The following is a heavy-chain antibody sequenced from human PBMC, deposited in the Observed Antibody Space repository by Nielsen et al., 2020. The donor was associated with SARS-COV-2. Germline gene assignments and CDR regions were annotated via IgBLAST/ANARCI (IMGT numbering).Heavy chain of an antibody. CDR3: AKDTGIVAVSDNVFDI. CDR1: GFTFDDHA. V-gene: IGHV3-9*01. D-gene: IGHD2-15*01. Sequence: SLKISCAASGFTFDDHAMHWVRQAPGKGLEWVSGVSSRGRVMGYADSVKGRFIISRDNAVNSLYLQMNSLTAEDTAVYYCAKDTGIVAVSDNVFDIWGRGTMVTVSS. J-gene: IGHJ3*02. CDR2: VSSRGRVM.